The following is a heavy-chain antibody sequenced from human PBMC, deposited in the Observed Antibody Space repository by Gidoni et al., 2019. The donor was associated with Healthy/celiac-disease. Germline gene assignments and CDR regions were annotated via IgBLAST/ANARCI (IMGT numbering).Heavy chain of an antibody. CDR2: IYYSGST. J-gene: IGHJ3*02. V-gene: IGHV4-39*01. Sequence: QLQLQESGPGLVKPSETLSLTCTVPGGSISSSSYYWGWIRQPPGKGLEWIGSIYYSGSTYYNPSLKSRVTISVDTSKNQFSLKLSSVTAADTAVYYCAQLPDDAFDIWGQGTMVTVSS. D-gene: IGHD2-2*01. CDR1: GGSISSSSYY. CDR3: AQLPDDAFDI.